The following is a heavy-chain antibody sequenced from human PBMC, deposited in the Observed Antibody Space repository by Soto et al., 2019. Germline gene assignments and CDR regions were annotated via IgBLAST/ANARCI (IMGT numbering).Heavy chain of an antibody. CDR1: GFTFDDYA. V-gene: IGHV3-9*01. CDR3: AKDIRGYVYYYGMDV. D-gene: IGHD3-16*01. Sequence: SLRLSCAASGFTFDDYAMHWVRQAPGKGLEWVSGISWNSGSIGYADSVKGRFTISRDNAKNSLYLQMNSLRAEDTALYYCAKDIRGYVYYYGMDVWGQGTTVTVSS. CDR2: ISWNSGSI. J-gene: IGHJ6*02.